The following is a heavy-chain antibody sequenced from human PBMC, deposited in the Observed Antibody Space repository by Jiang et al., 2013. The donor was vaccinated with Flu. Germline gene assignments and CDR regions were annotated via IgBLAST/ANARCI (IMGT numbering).Heavy chain of an antibody. Sequence: VAVISYDGSNKYYADSVKGRFTISRDNSKNTLYLQMNSLRAEDTAVYYCAREVFGYCSGGSCYGMDVWGQGTTVTVSS. V-gene: IGHV3-30*01. J-gene: IGHJ6*02. CDR3: AREVFGYCSGGSCYGMDV. D-gene: IGHD2-15*01. CDR2: ISYDGSNK.